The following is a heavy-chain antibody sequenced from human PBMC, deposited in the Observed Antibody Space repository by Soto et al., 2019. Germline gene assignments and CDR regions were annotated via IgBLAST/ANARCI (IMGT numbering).Heavy chain of an antibody. CDR3: ARGGHVVVVTAALDY. V-gene: IGHV1-46*01. D-gene: IGHD2-21*02. CDR2: VNPSGGHT. CDR1: GDTFTDYY. J-gene: IGHJ4*02. Sequence: QVQLVQSGAEVKKPGASVKVSCKASGDTFTDYYIHWVRQAPGQGLEWMGTVNPSGGHTTYAQHFLGRTTXNXXXSXXTLYMELTSLTSDDTAVYYCARGGHVVVVTAALDYWGQGTLVTVSS.